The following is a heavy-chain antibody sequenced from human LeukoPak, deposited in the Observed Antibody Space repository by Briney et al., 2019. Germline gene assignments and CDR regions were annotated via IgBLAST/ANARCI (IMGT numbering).Heavy chain of an antibody. CDR3: ARGLPPRLGSSIDY. J-gene: IGHJ4*02. CDR1: GGTFSSYA. D-gene: IGHD6-19*01. CDR2: IIPIFGTA. Sequence: GASVKVSCKASGGTFSSYAISWVRQAPGQGLEWMGGIIPIFGTANYAQKFQGRVTITADESTSTAYMELSSLRSEDTAVYYCARGLPPRLGSSIDYWGQGTLVTVSS. V-gene: IGHV1-69*13.